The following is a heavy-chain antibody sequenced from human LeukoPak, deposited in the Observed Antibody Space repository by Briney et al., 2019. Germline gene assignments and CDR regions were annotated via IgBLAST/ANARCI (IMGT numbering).Heavy chain of an antibody. CDR3: ARVRGEGASWYDYFDY. CDR1: GGSISSYY. D-gene: IGHD6-13*01. J-gene: IGHJ4*02. V-gene: IGHV4-59*01. CDR2: IYYSGST. Sequence: PSGTLSLTCTVSGGSISSYYWSWIRQPPGKGLEWIGYIYYSGSTNYNPSLKSRVTISVDTSKNQFSLKLSSVTAADTAVYYCARVRGEGASWYDYFDYWGQGTLVTVSS.